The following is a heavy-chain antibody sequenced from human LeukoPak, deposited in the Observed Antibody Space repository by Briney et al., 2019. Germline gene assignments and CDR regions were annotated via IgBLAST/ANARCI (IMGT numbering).Heavy chain of an antibody. CDR1: GYSFTSYW. V-gene: IGHV5-51*01. D-gene: IGHD3-9*01. J-gene: IGHJ3*02. Sequence: GESLKISCKGSGYSFTSYWIGWVLQMPGKGLEWMVIIYPGDSDTRYSPSFQGQVTISADKSISTAYLQWSSLKASDTAMYYCARADTYYDILTGYYGFDIWGQGTMVTVSS. CDR3: ARADTYYDILTGYYGFDI. CDR2: IYPGDSDT.